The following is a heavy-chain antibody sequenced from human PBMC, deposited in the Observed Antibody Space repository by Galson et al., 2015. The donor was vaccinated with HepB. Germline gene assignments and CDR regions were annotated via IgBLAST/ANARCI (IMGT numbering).Heavy chain of an antibody. D-gene: IGHD7-27*01. J-gene: IGHJ4*02. Sequence: SLRLSCAASGFTLSSFWMSWVRQTPGKGLEWVAKIRRDGGETHYVDSVKGRFTISRDNAKNSLYLQMNSLRVEDTAMYYCAKEVTGITTVFDYWGQGTLVTVSS. CDR3: AKEVTGITTVFDY. V-gene: IGHV3-7*01. CDR1: GFTLSSFW. CDR2: IRRDGGET.